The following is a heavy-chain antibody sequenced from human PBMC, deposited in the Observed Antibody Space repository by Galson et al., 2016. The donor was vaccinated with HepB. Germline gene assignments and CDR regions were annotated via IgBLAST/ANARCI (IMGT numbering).Heavy chain of an antibody. Sequence: SLRLSCAASGFTFKNYTMNWVRQAPGKGLEWVSVVSGSGDNTYYADSVKGRFTISRDNSKNTLYLQINSLRAEDTAVYYCAKDRNTVVTYGMDVWGQGTTVTVSS. D-gene: IGHD4-23*01. CDR3: AKDRNTVVTYGMDV. CDR1: GFTFKNYT. J-gene: IGHJ6*02. CDR2: VSGSGDNT. V-gene: IGHV3-23*01.